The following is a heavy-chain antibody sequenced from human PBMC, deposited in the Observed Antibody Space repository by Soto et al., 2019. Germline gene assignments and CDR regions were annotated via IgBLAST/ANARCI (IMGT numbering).Heavy chain of an antibody. CDR3: ARASDVSPILFDP. CDR1: GYTLTELS. V-gene: IGHV1-24*01. Sequence: ASVKVSCKVSGYTLTELSMHWVRQAPGKGLEWMGGFDPEDGETIYAQKFQGWVTMTRDTSISTAYMELSRLRSDDTAVYYCARASDVSPILFDPWGQGTLVTVSS. J-gene: IGHJ5*02. CDR2: FDPEDGET.